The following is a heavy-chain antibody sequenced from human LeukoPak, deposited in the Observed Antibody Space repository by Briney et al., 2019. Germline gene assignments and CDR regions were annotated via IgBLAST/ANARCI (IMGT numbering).Heavy chain of an antibody. D-gene: IGHD3-10*01. CDR3: ARDRGAYYYGSGSYYNFDY. J-gene: IGHJ4*02. Sequence: SVKVSCKASGGTFISYAISWVRQAPGQGLEWMGRIIPIFGTANYAQKFQGRVTITTDESTSTAYMELSSLRSEDTAVYYCARDRGAYYYGSGSYYNFDYWGQGTLVTVSS. CDR2: IIPIFGTA. CDR1: GGTFISYA. V-gene: IGHV1-69*05.